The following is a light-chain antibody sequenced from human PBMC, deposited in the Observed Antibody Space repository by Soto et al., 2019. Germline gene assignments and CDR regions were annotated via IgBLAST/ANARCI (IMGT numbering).Light chain of an antibody. V-gene: IGKV1-39*01. J-gene: IGKJ2*03. Sequence: IPMIQSPSSLSASVGDRVTITCRASQSVNTNLHWYQHRPGKAPNLLISHASSLQSGVPSRFSGSGSGTDFTLTISSLQREDFATYYCQQSYITQYSFGQGTTLEI. CDR1: QSVNTN. CDR2: HAS. CDR3: QQSYITQYS.